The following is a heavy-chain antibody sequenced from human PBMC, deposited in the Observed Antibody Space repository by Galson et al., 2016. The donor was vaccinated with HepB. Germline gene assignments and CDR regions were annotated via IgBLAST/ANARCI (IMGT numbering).Heavy chain of an antibody. D-gene: IGHD3-3*01. Sequence: SLRLSCAASGFTVSRNYMTWVRQAPGKGLEWVSVIYSADTGGTTYYAASVKGRFTISRHNSKNTLYLQMNSLRHEDTAVYYCARAYDFWSGRYYYAMDVWGQGTTVTVS. CDR1: GFTVSRNY. V-gene: IGHV3-53*04. CDR3: ARAYDFWSGRYYYAMDV. CDR2: IYSADTGGTT. J-gene: IGHJ6*02.